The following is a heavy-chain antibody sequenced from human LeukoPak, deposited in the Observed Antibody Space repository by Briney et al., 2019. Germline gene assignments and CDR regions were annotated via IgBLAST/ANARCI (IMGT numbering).Heavy chain of an antibody. Sequence: SVTVSCKASGGTFSSYAISWVRQAPGQGLEWMGRIIPIFGTANYAQKFQGRVTITTDESTSTAYMELSSLRSEDTALYYCAREDPNGSPGAFDIWGQGTMVAVSS. D-gene: IGHD5-24*01. CDR1: GGTFSSYA. CDR3: AREDPNGSPGAFDI. CDR2: IIPIFGTA. V-gene: IGHV1-69*05. J-gene: IGHJ3*02.